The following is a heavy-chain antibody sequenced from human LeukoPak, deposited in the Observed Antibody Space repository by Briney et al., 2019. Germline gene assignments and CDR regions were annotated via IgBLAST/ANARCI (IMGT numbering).Heavy chain of an antibody. D-gene: IGHD2-2*01. CDR3: AREDGCSSTSCYEAFDI. CDR2: INPSGGST. J-gene: IGHJ3*02. CDR1: GYTFTSYG. V-gene: IGHV1-46*01. Sequence: ASVKDSCKASGYTFTSYGISWVRQAPGQGLEWMGLINPSGGSTSYAQKFQGRVTMTRDTSTSTVYMELSSLRSEDTAVYYCAREDGCSSTSCYEAFDIWGQGTMVTVSS.